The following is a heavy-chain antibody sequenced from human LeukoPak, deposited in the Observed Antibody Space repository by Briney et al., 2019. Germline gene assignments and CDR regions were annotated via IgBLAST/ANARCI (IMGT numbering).Heavy chain of an antibody. Sequence: KPSETLSLTCAVYGGSFSGYYWSWIRQPPGKGLEWIGEINHSGSTNYNPSLKSRVSISVDTSKKLFSLKLASVTAADTAEYYCARVAKHFRGPLSYYYVDVWGTGTTVTISS. CDR1: GGSFSGYY. CDR2: INHSGST. D-gene: IGHD3-10*01. CDR3: ARVAKHFRGPLSYYYVDV. J-gene: IGHJ6*03. V-gene: IGHV4-34*01.